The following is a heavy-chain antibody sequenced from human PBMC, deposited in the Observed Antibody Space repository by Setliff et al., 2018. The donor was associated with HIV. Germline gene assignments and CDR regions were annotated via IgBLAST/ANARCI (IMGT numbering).Heavy chain of an antibody. J-gene: IGHJ4*02. D-gene: IGHD3-16*01. CDR1: GYSFTGYF. Sequence: ASVKVSCKASGYSFTGYFMHWVRRAPGQGLEWMGWINPNTGRTHYAPNFQGRVTMTSDTSISTAYMELSRLRSDDTAVYYCARGMGVLTDFAYWGQGTRVTVSS. V-gene: IGHV1-2*02. CDR3: ARGMGVLTDFAY. CDR2: INPNTGRT.